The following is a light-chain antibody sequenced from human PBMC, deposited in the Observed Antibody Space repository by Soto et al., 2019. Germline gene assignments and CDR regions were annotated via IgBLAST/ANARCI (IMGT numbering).Light chain of an antibody. CDR3: QQTYSTPIT. CDR2: ASS. J-gene: IGKJ5*01. V-gene: IGKV1-39*01. CDR1: QTISNT. Sequence: DIQMTQSPSSLSASVRDRVTITCRASQTISNTLNWYQQRPWKPPNLLIYASSTLQSGVPPRFSGGGSGTEFTLTISSLQPEDFAPYYCQQTYSTPITFGQGTRLEIK.